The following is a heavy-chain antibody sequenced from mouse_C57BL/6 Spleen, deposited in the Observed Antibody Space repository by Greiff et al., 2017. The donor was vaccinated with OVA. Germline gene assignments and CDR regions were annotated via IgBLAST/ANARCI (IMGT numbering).Heavy chain of an antibody. CDR3: ARGHYYCSSYPAY. V-gene: IGHV1-55*01. J-gene: IGHJ3*01. CDR1: GYTFTSYW. CDR2: IYPGSGST. D-gene: IGHD1-1*01. Sequence: QVQLQQPGAELVKPGASVKMSCKASGYTFTSYWITWVKQRPGQGLEWIGDIYPGSGSTNYNEKFTSKATLTVDTSSSTAYMQLSSLTSEDSAVYYGARGHYYCSSYPAYWGQGTLVTVSA.